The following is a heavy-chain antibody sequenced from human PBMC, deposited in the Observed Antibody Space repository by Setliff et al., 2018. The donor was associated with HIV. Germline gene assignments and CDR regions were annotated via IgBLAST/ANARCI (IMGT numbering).Heavy chain of an antibody. CDR3: VRQVSYYHFYMDV. D-gene: IGHD3-10*01. Sequence: PGGSLRLSCTASGFTFGDYAVSWVRQAPGKGLEWVGFIRGKAYGETADFAASLKGRFTISRDDSKNTLYLQMNSLKTEDTAIYYCVRQVSYYHFYMDVWGKGTTVTVSS. CDR2: IRGKAYGETA. CDR1: GFTFGDYA. V-gene: IGHV3-49*04. J-gene: IGHJ6*03.